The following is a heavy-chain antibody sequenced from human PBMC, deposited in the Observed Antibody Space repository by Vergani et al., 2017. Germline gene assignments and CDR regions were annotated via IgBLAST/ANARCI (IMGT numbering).Heavy chain of an antibody. CDR2: IYHSGST. D-gene: IGHD3-16*01. CDR1: GYSISSGYY. CDR3: ARDSGGYDCVYYESDFDP. V-gene: IGHV4-38-2*02. Sequence: QVQLQESGPGLVKPSETLSLTCTVSGYSISSGYYWGWIRQPPGKGLEWIGSIYHSGSTYYNPSLKSRVTISVDTSKNQFSLKLSSVTAADTAVYYCARDSGGYDCVYYESDFDPWGQGTVVSVSS. J-gene: IGHJ5*02.